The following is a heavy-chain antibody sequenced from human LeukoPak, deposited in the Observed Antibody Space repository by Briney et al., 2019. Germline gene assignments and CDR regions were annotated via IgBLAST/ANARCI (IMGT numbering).Heavy chain of an antibody. CDR2: IIPILGIA. J-gene: IGHJ3*02. V-gene: IGHV1-69*04. Sequence: SVTVSCTASGGTFTSYAISWVRQAPGQGLEWMGRIIPILGIANYAQKFQGRVTITADKSTSTAYMELSSLRSADTAVYYCARDRGSYGAFDIWGQGTMVTVSS. CDR1: GGTFTSYA. D-gene: IGHD1-26*01. CDR3: ARDRGSYGAFDI.